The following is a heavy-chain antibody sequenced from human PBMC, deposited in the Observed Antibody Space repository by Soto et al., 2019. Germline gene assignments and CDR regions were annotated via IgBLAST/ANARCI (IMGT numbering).Heavy chain of an antibody. J-gene: IGHJ3*02. CDR1: GDSVSSNSAA. Sequence: SQTLSLTCSISGDSVSSNSAAWNWIRQSPSRGLEWLGRTYYRSKWYNDYAVSVKSRITINPDTSKNQFSLQLNSVTPEDTAVYYCASSGSADSSSWYSYDAFDIWGQGTMVTVSS. D-gene: IGHD6-13*01. CDR2: TYYRSKWYN. CDR3: ASSGSADSSSWYSYDAFDI. V-gene: IGHV6-1*01.